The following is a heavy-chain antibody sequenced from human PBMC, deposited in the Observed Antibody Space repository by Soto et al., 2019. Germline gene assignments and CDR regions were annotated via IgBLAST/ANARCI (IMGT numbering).Heavy chain of an antibody. J-gene: IGHJ4*02. V-gene: IGHV4-39*01. CDR2: TYYSAGT. D-gene: IGHD6-13*01. Sequence: SETLSLTCNVSGGSVGSSSYYWGWIRQAPGKGLEWIVSTYYSAGTYYNPSLKSRVTTSMDASKNQFSLTVTSVTAADTAIYYCARNASRGYSSSWYFEDWGQGTPVTVSS. CDR1: GGSVGSSSYY. CDR3: ARNASRGYSSSWYFED.